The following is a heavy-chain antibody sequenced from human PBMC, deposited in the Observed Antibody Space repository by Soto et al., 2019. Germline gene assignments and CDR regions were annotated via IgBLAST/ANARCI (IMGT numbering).Heavy chain of an antibody. CDR1: GFTFSSYA. J-gene: IGHJ6*02. Sequence: EVQLLESGGGLVQPGGSLRLSCAASGFTFSSYAMSWVRQAPGKGLEWVSAISGSGGSTYYADSVKGRFTISRDNSKTTLYLQMNSRRAEDTAVYYCAKDRAAAAADYYYYGMDVWGQGTTVTVSS. CDR2: ISGSGGST. CDR3: AKDRAAAAADYYYYGMDV. D-gene: IGHD6-13*01. V-gene: IGHV3-23*01.